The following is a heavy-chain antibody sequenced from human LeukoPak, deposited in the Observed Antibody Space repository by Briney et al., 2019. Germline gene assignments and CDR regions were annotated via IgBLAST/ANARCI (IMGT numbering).Heavy chain of an antibody. J-gene: IGHJ5*02. Sequence: GGSLRLSCEASGFTFSNYAMAWVRQAPGQGLEWVSTVVGGGATFYADSVKGRFTISRDNSKNTMYLQMDSLRGDDTAVYYCAKYGVVLPPGSHIPHWFDTWGRGCLLTVSS. D-gene: IGHD2-15*01. CDR3: AKYGVVLPPGSHIPHWFDT. CDR2: VVGGGAT. V-gene: IGHV3-23*01. CDR1: GFTFSNYA.